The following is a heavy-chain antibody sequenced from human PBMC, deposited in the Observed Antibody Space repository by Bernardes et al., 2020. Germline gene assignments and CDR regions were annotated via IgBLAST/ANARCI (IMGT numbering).Heavy chain of an antibody. CDR3: AREKIVATTPGYYFDY. D-gene: IGHD5-12*01. V-gene: IGHV3-53*01. Sequence: SLSRSCAASGFTVSSNYMSWVRQAPGQGLEWVSVIYSGGSTYYADSVKGRFTISRDNSKNTLYLQMNSLRAEDTAVYYCAREKIVATTPGYYFDYWGQGTLVTVSS. J-gene: IGHJ4*02. CDR2: IYSGGST. CDR1: GFTVSSNY.